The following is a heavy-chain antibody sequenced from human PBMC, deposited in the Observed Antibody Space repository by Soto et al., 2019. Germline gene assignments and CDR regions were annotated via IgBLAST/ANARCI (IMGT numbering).Heavy chain of an antibody. Sequence: QVQLVEPGGGAVQPGRSRRLSCAASGFPFDSHGMPWVCQAPCKGLEWVAVISSDGNNKYYADYVKGRFTISRDNVNNILYLQMSSLRAEDTSVYYCAKDLLPNSVTTCGSCGQGTMVTVSS. J-gene: IGHJ5*02. V-gene: IGHV3-30*18. CDR3: AKDLLPNSVTTCGS. D-gene: IGHD4-17*01. CDR2: ISSDGNNK. CDR1: GFPFDSHG.